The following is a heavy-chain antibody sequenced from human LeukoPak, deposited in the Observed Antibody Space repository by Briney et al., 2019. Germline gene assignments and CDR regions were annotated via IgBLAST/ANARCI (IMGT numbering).Heavy chain of an antibody. CDR1: GFTFSSYW. D-gene: IGHD6-6*01. J-gene: IGHJ4*02. CDR3: AKIAAPLGYFDF. Sequence: PGGSLRLSCAASGFTFSSYWMSWVRQAPGKGLEWVASIKQDGSEKYYLDSVKGRFTISRDNARSSLYLQMNSLRADDTAVYYCAKIAAPLGYFDFWGQGTLVTVSS. V-gene: IGHV3-7*02. CDR2: IKQDGSEK.